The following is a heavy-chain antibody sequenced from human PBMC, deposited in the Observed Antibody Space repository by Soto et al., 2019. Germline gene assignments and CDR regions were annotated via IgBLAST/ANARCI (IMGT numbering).Heavy chain of an antibody. V-gene: IGHV3-15*01. CDR2: IKSKTDGGTT. J-gene: IGHJ3*02. CDR1: GFTFSNAW. D-gene: IGHD3-9*01. Sequence: GSLRLACSASGFTFSNAWMSWVRQAPGKGLEWVGRIKSKTDGGTTDYAAPVKGRFTISRDDSKNTLDLQMNSLKTEDTAVYYCTTEQEDFDWSSDIWGQGTMVT. CDR3: TTEQEDFDWSSDI.